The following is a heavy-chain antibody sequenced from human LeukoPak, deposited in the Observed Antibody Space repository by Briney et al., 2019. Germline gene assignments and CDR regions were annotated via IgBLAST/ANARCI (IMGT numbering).Heavy chain of an antibody. D-gene: IGHD3-3*01. CDR2: INHSGST. CDR1: GGSFSGYY. Sequence: PSETLSLTCAVYGGSFSGYYWSWIRQPPGKGLEWIGEINHSGSTNYNPSLKSRVTISVDTSKNQFSLKLSSVTAADTAVYYCARGSNYDFWSGYPHNNWFDPWGQGTLVTVSS. J-gene: IGHJ5*02. CDR3: ARGSNYDFWSGYPHNNWFDP. V-gene: IGHV4-34*01.